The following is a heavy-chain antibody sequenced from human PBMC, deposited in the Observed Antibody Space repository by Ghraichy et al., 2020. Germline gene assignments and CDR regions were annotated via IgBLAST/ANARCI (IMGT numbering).Heavy chain of an antibody. Sequence: GGSLRLSCAASGFTFSSSAMTWVRQTPGQGLEWVSAISSSGGTTFYADSVKGRFTISRDNSKNTLSLQMNSLRADDTAVYYCAKGDHKYDSSGHYPHYFDYWGQGALVTVSS. V-gene: IGHV3-23*01. J-gene: IGHJ4*02. CDR1: GFTFSSSA. CDR3: AKGDHKYDSSGHYPHYFDY. D-gene: IGHD3-22*01. CDR2: ISSSGGTT.